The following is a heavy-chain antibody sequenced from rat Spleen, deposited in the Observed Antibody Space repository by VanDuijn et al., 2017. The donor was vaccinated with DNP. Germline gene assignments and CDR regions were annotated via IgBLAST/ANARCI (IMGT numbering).Heavy chain of an antibody. CDR2: ITSSGGST. J-gene: IGHJ1*01. CDR1: GFTFNNYW. D-gene: IGHD1-12*02. V-gene: IGHV5-31*01. CDR3: ARDYDGSYYYWYFDF. Sequence: EVQLVESGGDLVQPGRSLKLSCVASGFTFNNYWMTWIRQVPGKGLEWVASITSSGGSTYYPDSVKGRFTISRDNAKNTLYLQMNSLRSEDTATYYCARDYDGSYYYWYFDFWGPGTMVTVSS.